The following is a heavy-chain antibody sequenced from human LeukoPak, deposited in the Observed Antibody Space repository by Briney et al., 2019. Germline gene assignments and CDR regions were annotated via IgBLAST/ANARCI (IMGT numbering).Heavy chain of an antibody. CDR3: ARGFGEVDAFDI. CDR1: GGSISSGGYS. V-gene: IGHV4-30-2*01. J-gene: IGHJ3*02. CDR2: IYHSGST. Sequence: SETLSLTCAVSGGSISSGGYSWSSIRQPPGKGLEWIGYIYHSGSTYYNPSLKSRVTISVDRSKNQFSLKLSSVTAADTAVYYCARGFGEVDAFDIWGQGTMVTVSS. D-gene: IGHD3-10*01.